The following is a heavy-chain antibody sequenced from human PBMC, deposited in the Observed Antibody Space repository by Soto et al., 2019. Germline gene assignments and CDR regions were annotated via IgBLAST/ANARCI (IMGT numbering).Heavy chain of an antibody. V-gene: IGHV3-13*01. CDR3: TRGADGFDY. CDR2: IATTGDT. CDR1: GFTFSSYD. J-gene: IGHJ4*02. D-gene: IGHD3-16*01. Sequence: ESGGDLVQPGGSLRLSCAASGFTFSSYDFHWVRQATGKGLEWVSGIATTGDTYYAGSVKGRFIMSRENAKNSLYLQMNSLRAGDTAVYYCTRGADGFDYWGQGTLVTVSS.